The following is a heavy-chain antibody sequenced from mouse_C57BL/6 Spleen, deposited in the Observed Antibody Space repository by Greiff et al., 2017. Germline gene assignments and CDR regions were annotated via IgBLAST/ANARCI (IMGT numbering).Heavy chain of an antibody. CDR3: ARSVYYYGSSSTWFAY. J-gene: IGHJ3*01. D-gene: IGHD1-1*01. V-gene: IGHV1-53*01. Sequence: QVQLKQPGTELVKPGASVKLSCKASGYTFTSYWMHWVKQRPGQGLEWIGNINPSNGGTNYNEKFKSKATLTVDKSSSTAYMQLSSLTSEDSAVYYCARSVYYYGSSSTWFAYWGQGTLVTVSA. CDR2: INPSNGGT. CDR1: GYTFTSYW.